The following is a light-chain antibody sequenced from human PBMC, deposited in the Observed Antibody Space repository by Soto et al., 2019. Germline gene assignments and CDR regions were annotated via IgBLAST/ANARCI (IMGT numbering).Light chain of an antibody. CDR1: HNDIGTYDY. CDR3: SSFTSNXIYV. Sequence: QSVLAQPTSVSGSPGQSITISCTGNHNDIGTYDYLSWYQQHPGRAPRLLIYGVTTRPSGISDRFSASKSGLTASLTISGLQPEDEADYYCSSFTSNXIYVLGPGTKVXV. V-gene: IGLV2-14*03. J-gene: IGLJ1*01. CDR2: GVT.